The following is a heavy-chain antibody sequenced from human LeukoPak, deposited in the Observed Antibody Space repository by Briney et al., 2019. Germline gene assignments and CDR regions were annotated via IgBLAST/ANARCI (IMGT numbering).Heavy chain of an antibody. CDR2: IHYDGSNN. CDR1: GFTFSSYA. CDR3: ARDFSSGSYYGDYYFDY. V-gene: IGHV3-30*02. Sequence: GGSLRLSCAASGFTFSSYAMHWVRQAPGKGLEWVAFIHYDGSNNYYADSVKGRFTISRDNSKNTLYPQMNSLRAEDTAVYYCARDFSSGSYYGDYYFDYWGQGTLVTVSS. J-gene: IGHJ4*02. D-gene: IGHD1-26*01.